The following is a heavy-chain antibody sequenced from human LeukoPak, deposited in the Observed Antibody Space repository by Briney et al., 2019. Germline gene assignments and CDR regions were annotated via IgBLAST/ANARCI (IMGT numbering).Heavy chain of an antibody. D-gene: IGHD4-17*01. CDR1: GFPFTDYA. J-gene: IGHJ4*02. CDR2: ISISGNKI. CDR3: ANELRPNDY. Sequence: GSLHLSFAASGFPFTDYAMGWVRPAPGKGLEWVSSISISGNKILYADSVKGRFTISRDNSKNTLFLQMNSLQTEDTGVYFCANELRPNDYWGQGTLVTVS. V-gene: IGHV3-23*01.